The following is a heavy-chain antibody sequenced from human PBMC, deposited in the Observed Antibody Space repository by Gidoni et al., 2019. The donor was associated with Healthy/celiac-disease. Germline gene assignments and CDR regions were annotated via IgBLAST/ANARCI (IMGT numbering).Heavy chain of an antibody. Sequence: QVQLVESGGGVVQPGRSLRLSCAASGFTFSSYGMHWVRQAPGKGREWVAVISYDGSNKYYADSVKGRFTISRDNSKNTLYLQMNSLRAEDTAVYYCAKDGGGWFDPWGQGTLVTVSS. V-gene: IGHV3-30*18. CDR1: GFTFSSYG. J-gene: IGHJ5*02. CDR2: ISYDGSNK. CDR3: AKDGGGWFDP. D-gene: IGHD3-16*01.